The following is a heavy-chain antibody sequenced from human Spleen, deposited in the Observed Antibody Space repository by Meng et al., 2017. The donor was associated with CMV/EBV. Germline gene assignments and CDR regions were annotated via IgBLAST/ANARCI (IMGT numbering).Heavy chain of an antibody. CDR3: TTGVYTAIYYFDY. CDR1: GFTFTNAW. D-gene: IGHD3-16*01. V-gene: IGHV3-15*01. J-gene: IGHJ4*02. Sequence: GGSLRLSCAASGFTFTNAWMSWVRQAPGKGLEWVGRIKSETDGGTTDYAAPVKRRFTISRDDSKNTLYLQMNSLTTEDTAVYYCTTGVYTAIYYFDYWGQGTLVTVSS. CDR2: IKSETDGGTT.